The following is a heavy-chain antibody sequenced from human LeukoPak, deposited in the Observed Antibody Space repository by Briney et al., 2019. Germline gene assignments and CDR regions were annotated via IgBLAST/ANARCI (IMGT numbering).Heavy chain of an antibody. J-gene: IGHJ4*02. Sequence: PSETLSLTCTVSGGSISSYYWSWIRQPPGKGLEWIGYIYYSGSTNYNPSLKSRVTISVDTSKNQFSLKLSSVTAADTAVYYCARGESRASYYGGQEPLVTVP. V-gene: IGHV4-59*01. CDR2: IYYSGST. CDR1: GGSISSYY. CDR3: ARGESRASYY. D-gene: IGHD1-26*01.